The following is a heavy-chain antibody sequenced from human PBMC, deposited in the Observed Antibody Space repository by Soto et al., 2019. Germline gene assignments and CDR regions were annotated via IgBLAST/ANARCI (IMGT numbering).Heavy chain of an antibody. V-gene: IGHV4-59*08. CDR1: GGSIRRDY. CDR3: ARLGPSSYPFDY. CDR2: IYYTGST. D-gene: IGHD3-16*02. Sequence: SETLSLTCTVSGGSIRRDYWSWIRQPPGKGLEWIGYIYYTGSTNYHPSLKSRVTISVDTSKSQFSLKLSSVTAADTAMYYCARLGPSSYPFDYWGQGTLVTVSS. J-gene: IGHJ4*02.